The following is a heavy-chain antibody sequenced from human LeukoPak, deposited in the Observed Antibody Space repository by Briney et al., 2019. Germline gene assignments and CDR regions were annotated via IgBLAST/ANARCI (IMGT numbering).Heavy chain of an antibody. CDR3: ARDYGGTVTNPGGFDY. Sequence: GGSLRLSCAASGFTFSSYGMHWVRQAPGKGLEWVALIWNDGSCKYYVDSVKGRFAISRDNSKNTLYLQMNSLRAEDTAVYYCARDYGGTVTNPGGFDYWGQGTLVTVSS. J-gene: IGHJ4*02. D-gene: IGHD4-17*01. V-gene: IGHV3-33*01. CDR1: GFTFSSYG. CDR2: IWNDGSCK.